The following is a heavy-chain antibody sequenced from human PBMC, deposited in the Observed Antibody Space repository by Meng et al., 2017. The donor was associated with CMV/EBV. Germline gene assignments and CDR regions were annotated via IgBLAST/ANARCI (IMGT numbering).Heavy chain of an antibody. CDR1: GASTSSSSDS. CDR2: IYYSGSP. Sequence: LQQPRSGPHLVKPSTPPSLTGTVSGASTSSSSDSWAWIRQPPGKGLEWIGSIYYSGSPYYNPSLKSRVTISVDTSKNQFSLKLSSVTAADTAVYYCAREGNYYGSGSYYAYWGQGTLVTVSS. J-gene: IGHJ4*02. CDR3: AREGNYYGSGSYYAY. D-gene: IGHD3-10*01. V-gene: IGHV4-39*07.